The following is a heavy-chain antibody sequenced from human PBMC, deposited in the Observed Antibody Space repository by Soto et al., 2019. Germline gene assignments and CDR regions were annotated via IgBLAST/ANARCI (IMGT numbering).Heavy chain of an antibody. V-gene: IGHV1-69*08. J-gene: IGHJ4*02. CDR2: IIPILGIA. D-gene: IGHD2-2*01. CDR1: GGAFSSYT. Sequence: QVQLVQSGAEVKKPGSSVKVSCKASGGAFSSYTISWVRQAPGQGLEWMGRIIPILGIANYAQKFQGRVTITADKSTSTAYMELSSLRSEDTAVYYCARDSFEGPFDYWGQGTLVTVSS. CDR3: ARDSFEGPFDY.